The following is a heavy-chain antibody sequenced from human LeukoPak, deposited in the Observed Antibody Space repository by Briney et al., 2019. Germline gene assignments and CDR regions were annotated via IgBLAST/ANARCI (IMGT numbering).Heavy chain of an antibody. V-gene: IGHV4-59*08. Sequence: PSETLSFTCTVSGGSISSYYWSWIRQPPGKGLEWIGYIYYSGSTNYNPSLKSRVTISVDTSKNQFSLNLNFVTAADTAVYFCARSVGGSYYYYYMDVWGTGTTVTVSS. J-gene: IGHJ6*03. CDR2: IYYSGST. CDR3: ARSVGGSYYYYYMDV. D-gene: IGHD3-10*01. CDR1: GGSISSYY.